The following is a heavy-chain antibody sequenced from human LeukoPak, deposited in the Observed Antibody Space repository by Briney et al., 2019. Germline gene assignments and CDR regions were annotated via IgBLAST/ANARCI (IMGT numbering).Heavy chain of an antibody. CDR1: GYSFSSYW. Sequence: GESLKISCKGSGYSFSSYWIGWVRQMPGKGLEWMGIIYPDDSDTRYSPSFQGQVTISADKSISTAYLQWGSLKASDTAMYYCARLPSAAKTYYYYFMDVWGKGTTVTISS. D-gene: IGHD2-2*01. V-gene: IGHV5-51*01. CDR3: ARLPSAAKTYYYYFMDV. CDR2: IYPDDSDT. J-gene: IGHJ6*03.